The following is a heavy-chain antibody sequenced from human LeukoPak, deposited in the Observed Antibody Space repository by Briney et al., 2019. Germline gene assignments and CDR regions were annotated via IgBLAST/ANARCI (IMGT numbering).Heavy chain of an antibody. D-gene: IGHD6-13*01. CDR2: INPNSGVT. J-gene: IGHJ4*02. CDR3: ARGIATAGTLPDF. V-gene: IGHV1-2*02. CDR1: GYTFTGYY. Sequence: ASVKVSCKASGYTFTGYYMYWVRQAPGQGLEWMGWINPNSGVTNYAQNFQGRVTMTRDTSISTGYVELSSLRSNDTAVYYCARGIATAGTLPDFWGQGTLVTVSS.